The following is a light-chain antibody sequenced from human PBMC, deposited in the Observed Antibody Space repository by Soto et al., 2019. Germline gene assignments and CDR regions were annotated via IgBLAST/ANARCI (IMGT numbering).Light chain of an antibody. CDR1: SSDVGGYNH. V-gene: IGLV2-14*01. CDR3: SSYASSSSYV. CDR2: EVT. Sequence: QSALTQPASMSGSPGQSITISCTGTSSDVGGYNHVSWYQIHPGKAPKLIIYEVTSRPSGVSYRFSGSKSGNSASLTISGLQAEDEADYYCSSYASSSSYVFGGGTRSPS. J-gene: IGLJ1*01.